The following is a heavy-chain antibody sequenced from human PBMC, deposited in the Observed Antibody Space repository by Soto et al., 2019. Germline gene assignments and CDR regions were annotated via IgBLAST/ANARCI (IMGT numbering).Heavy chain of an antibody. J-gene: IGHJ6*02. D-gene: IGHD2-15*01. CDR3: ARRYCISSSCYLYGMDV. CDR1: GGTFSSYA. V-gene: IGHV1-69*12. Sequence: QVQLVQSGAEVKKHGSSVKVSCKASGGTFSSYAISWVRQAPGQGLEWMGGIIPMFGTANYAQKFQGRVTITADESTSTAYMELSSLRSEDTAMFYCARRYCISSSCYLYGMDVWVQGTTVTVSS. CDR2: IIPMFGTA.